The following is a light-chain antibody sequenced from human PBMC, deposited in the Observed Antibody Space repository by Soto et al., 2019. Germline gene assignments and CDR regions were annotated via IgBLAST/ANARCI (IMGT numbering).Light chain of an antibody. V-gene: IGKV1-5*03. Sequence: DSQMTQSPSTLSASVGDRVTITCRARQNIVNWLAWYQQKPGKAPNLLIYKTATLQRGVPSRFSGSGSGTEFTLTISSLQPDDFATSYCQQYDSHPMYTFGQGTKVDIK. CDR2: KTA. CDR3: QQYDSHPMYT. J-gene: IGKJ2*01. CDR1: QNIVNW.